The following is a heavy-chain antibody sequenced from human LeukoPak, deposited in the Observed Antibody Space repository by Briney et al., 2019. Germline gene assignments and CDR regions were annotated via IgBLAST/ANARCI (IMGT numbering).Heavy chain of an antibody. D-gene: IGHD3-10*01. CDR1: GFTFSSYI. Sequence: GGSLRLSCAASGFTFSSYIMNWVRQAPGKGLEWVSYISRSSSTIYYADSVKGRFTISRDNAKNSLYLQMNSLRDEDTAVYYCARVRALVVRGVPLSRMDVWGQGTTVTVSS. J-gene: IGHJ6*02. CDR3: ARVRALVVRGVPLSRMDV. V-gene: IGHV3-48*02. CDR2: ISRSSSTI.